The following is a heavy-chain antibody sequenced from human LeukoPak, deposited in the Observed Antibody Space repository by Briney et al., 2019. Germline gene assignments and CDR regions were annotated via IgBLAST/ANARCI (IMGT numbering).Heavy chain of an antibody. Sequence: ASVKVSCKASGYTFTSYDINWVRQATGQGLEWMGWMNPNSGNTGYAQKFQGRVTITRNTSISTAYMELSSLRSEDTAVYYCAIFISDIAARYYYLDYWGQGTLVTVSS. J-gene: IGHJ4*02. V-gene: IGHV1-8*03. CDR1: GYTFTSYD. CDR2: MNPNSGNT. D-gene: IGHD6-6*01. CDR3: AIFISDIAARYYYLDY.